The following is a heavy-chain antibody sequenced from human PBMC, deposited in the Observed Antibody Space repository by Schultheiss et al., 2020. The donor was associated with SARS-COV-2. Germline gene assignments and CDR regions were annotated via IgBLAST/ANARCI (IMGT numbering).Heavy chain of an antibody. CDR1: GFTFSSYG. D-gene: IGHD1-26*01. J-gene: IGHJ5*02. Sequence: GGSLRLSCAASGFTFSSYGMHWVRQAPGKGLEWVAVISYDGSNKYYADSVKGRFTISRDNSKNTLYLQMNSLRAEDTAIYYCTKRTGEFGGSYYRVGHWGQGTLVTVSS. CDR2: ISYDGSNK. V-gene: IGHV3-30-3*02. CDR3: TKRTGEFGGSYYRVGH.